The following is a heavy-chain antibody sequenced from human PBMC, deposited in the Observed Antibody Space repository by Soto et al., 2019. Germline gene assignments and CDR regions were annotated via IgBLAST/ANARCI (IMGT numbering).Heavy chain of an antibody. J-gene: IGHJ6*02. V-gene: IGHV4-30-2*01. CDR2: IYHSGST. CDR1: GGSISSGGYS. Sequence: SETLSLTCAVSGGSISSGGYSWSWMRQPPGKGLEWIGYIYHSGSTYYNPSLKSRVTISVDRSKNQFSLKLSSVTAAGTAVYYCARVPDVWGQGTTVTVSS. CDR3: ARVPDV.